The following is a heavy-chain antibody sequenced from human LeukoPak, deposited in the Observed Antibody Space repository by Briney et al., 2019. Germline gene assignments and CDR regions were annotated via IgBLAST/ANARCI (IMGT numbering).Heavy chain of an antibody. CDR1: GGSISGFS. CDR3: ARRYYYDSSGYLNS. D-gene: IGHD3-22*01. CDR2: LFQTGST. Sequence: SETLSLTCTVSGGSISGFSWSWIRQSPEKGLEWIGYLFQTGSTDYNPSLESRVTISVDKSNNQFSLKLNSVTAADTAVYYCARRYYYDSSGYLNSWGQGTLVTVSS. J-gene: IGHJ5*02. V-gene: IGHV4-59*12.